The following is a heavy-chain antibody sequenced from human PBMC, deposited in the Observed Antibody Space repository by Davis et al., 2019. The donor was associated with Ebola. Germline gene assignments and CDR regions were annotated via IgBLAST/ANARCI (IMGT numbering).Heavy chain of an antibody. Sequence: SVKVSCKTSGGSFSSHPISWVRQAPRQGLEWMGGIIPIFDTPHYGQKFQGRITITADASTSTAYMELSSLRSEDTATYFCARDFDGGNYYFDNWGPGTPVTVSS. J-gene: IGHJ4*02. V-gene: IGHV1-69*13. CDR3: ARDFDGGNYYFDN. CDR1: GGSFSSHP. D-gene: IGHD3-9*01. CDR2: IIPIFDTP.